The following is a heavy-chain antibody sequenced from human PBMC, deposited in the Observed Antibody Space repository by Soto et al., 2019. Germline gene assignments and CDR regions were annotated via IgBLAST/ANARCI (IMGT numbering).Heavy chain of an antibody. V-gene: IGHV3-15*01. CDR1: GFTFSSYA. Sequence: GGSLRLSCSASGFTFSSYAMHWVRQAPGEGLEWVGRIKSKTDGGTTDYAAPVKGRFTISRDDSKNTLYLQMNSLKTEDTAVYYCTRYSYGFYYYYGMDVWGQGTTVTVSS. D-gene: IGHD5-18*01. CDR3: TRYSYGFYYYYGMDV. CDR2: IKSKTDGGTT. J-gene: IGHJ6*02.